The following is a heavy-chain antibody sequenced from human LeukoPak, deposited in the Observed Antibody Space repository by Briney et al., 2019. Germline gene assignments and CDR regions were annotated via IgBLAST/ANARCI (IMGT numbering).Heavy chain of an antibody. CDR1: GFTFNRYA. Sequence: GGSLRLSCAASGFTFNRYAMTWVRQAPGKGLEWVSTISDSGDQTYSADSVKGRFTSSRDNSNNTLYLQMNSLRAEDTAVYYCARLKYTSSYYTWFDPWGQGTLVTVSS. CDR2: ISDSGDQT. V-gene: IGHV3-23*01. D-gene: IGHD6-13*01. CDR3: ARLKYTSSYYTWFDP. J-gene: IGHJ5*02.